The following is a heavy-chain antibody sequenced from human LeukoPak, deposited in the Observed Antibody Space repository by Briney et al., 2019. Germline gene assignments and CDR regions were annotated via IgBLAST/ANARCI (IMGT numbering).Heavy chain of an antibody. Sequence: ASVKVSCKASGYTFTSYGISWVRQAPGQGLEWMGWISAYNGNTNYAQKLQGRVTMTTDTSASTAYMELRSPRSDDTAVYYCAILRWDIVVVVAAGMDVWGQGTTVTVSS. V-gene: IGHV1-18*01. CDR2: ISAYNGNT. J-gene: IGHJ6*02. CDR3: AILRWDIVVVVAAGMDV. D-gene: IGHD2-15*01. CDR1: GYTFTSYG.